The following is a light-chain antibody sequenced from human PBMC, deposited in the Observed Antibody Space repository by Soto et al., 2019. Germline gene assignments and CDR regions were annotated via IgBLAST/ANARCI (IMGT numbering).Light chain of an antibody. CDR3: SSYTSSSIDV. CDR2: DVS. CDR1: SSDVGSYNR. Sequence: QSVLTQPPSVSGSPGQSVTISCTGTSSDVGSYNRVSWYQQPPGAAPKLLIHDVSYRPSGVPDRFSGSKSGNTASLTISGLQAEDEADYYCSSYTSSSIDVFGTGTKVTVL. J-gene: IGLJ1*01. V-gene: IGLV2-18*02.